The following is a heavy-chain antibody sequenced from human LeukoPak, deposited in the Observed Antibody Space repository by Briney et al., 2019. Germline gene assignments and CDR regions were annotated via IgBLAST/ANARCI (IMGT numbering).Heavy chain of an antibody. CDR3: ARDVAGGSYWGLNY. D-gene: IGHD1-26*01. Sequence: SETLSLTCTVSGGAITSTAYYWGWIRQSPGKGLEWIASINYSGSTYYNPSLKSRVTISVDTSKNQFSLKLSSVTAADTAVYYCARDVAGGSYWGLNYWGQGTLVTVSS. CDR1: GGAITSTAYY. J-gene: IGHJ4*02. V-gene: IGHV4-39*07. CDR2: INYSGST.